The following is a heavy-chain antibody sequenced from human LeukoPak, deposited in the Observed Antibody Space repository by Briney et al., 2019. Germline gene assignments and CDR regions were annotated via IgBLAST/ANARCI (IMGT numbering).Heavy chain of an antibody. CDR2: MNPNSGNT. CDR1: GYTFTSYD. V-gene: IGHV1-8*03. CDR3: ARGGDCSSTSCSDFDY. Sequence: ASVKVSCKASGYTFTSYDINWVRQATGQGLEWMGWMNPNSGNTGYAQKFQGRVTITRNTSISTAYMELSSLRSEDTAVYYCARGGDCSSTSCSDFDYWGQGTLVTVSS. D-gene: IGHD2-2*01. J-gene: IGHJ4*02.